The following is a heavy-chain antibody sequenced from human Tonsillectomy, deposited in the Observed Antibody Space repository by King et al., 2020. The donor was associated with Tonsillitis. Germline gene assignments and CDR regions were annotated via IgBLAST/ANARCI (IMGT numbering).Heavy chain of an antibody. CDR1: GYSFAYYW. V-gene: IGHV5-51*01. J-gene: IGHJ5*02. D-gene: IGHD3-10*01. CDR2: IFPGDSDT. CDR3: ARLSGGFGEFDWFDP. Sequence: EVQLVESGAEVKKPGESLKISCKGSGYSFAYYWIGWVRQMPGNGLEWMGIIFPGDSDTRYSPSFQGQVPISADKSIRTAYLQWSSLKASDTAMYYCARLSGGFGEFDWFDPWGQGTLVTVSS.